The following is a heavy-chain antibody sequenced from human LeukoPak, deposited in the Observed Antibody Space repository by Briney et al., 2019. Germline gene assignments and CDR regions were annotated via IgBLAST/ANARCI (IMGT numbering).Heavy chain of an antibody. CDR1: GFTFSSYS. CDR2: ISSSSSYI. CDR3: ARHGDYVRYYFDY. V-gene: IGHV3-21*01. Sequence: GGSLRLSCAASGFTFSSYSMNWVRQAPGKGLEWVSSISSSSSYIYYADSVKGRFTISRDNAKNSLYLQMNSLRAEDTAVYYCARHGDYVRYYFDYWGQGTLLTVSS. D-gene: IGHD4-17*01. J-gene: IGHJ4*02.